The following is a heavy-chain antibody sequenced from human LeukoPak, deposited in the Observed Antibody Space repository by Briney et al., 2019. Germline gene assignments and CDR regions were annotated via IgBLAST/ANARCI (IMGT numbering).Heavy chain of an antibody. CDR1: GGSISSYY. CDR2: IYYSGST. D-gene: IGHD1-26*01. Sequence: SETLSLTCTVSGGSISSYYWSWIRQPPGKGLEWIGYIYYSGSTNYNPSLKSRVTISVDTSKNQFSLKLSSVTAADTAVYYCARGATIGGLRLGDAFDIWGQGTMVTVSS. CDR3: ARGATIGGLRLGDAFDI. J-gene: IGHJ3*02. V-gene: IGHV4-59*08.